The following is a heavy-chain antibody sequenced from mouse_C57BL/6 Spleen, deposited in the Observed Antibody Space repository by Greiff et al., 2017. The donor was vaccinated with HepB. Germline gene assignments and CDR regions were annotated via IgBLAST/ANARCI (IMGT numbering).Heavy chain of an antibody. CDR3: ARRGGLTTVVPFDY. CDR2: IYPGDGDT. J-gene: IGHJ2*01. D-gene: IGHD1-1*01. CDR1: GYAFSSSW. Sequence: VMLVESGPELVKPGASVKISCKASGYAFSSSWMNWVKQRPGKGLEWIGRIYPGDGDTNYNGKFKGKATLTADKSSSTAYMQLSSLTSEDSAVYFCARRGGLTTVVPFDYWGQGTTLTVSS. V-gene: IGHV1-82*01.